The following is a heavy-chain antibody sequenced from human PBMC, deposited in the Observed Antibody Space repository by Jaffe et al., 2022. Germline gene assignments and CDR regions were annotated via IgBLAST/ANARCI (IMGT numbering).Heavy chain of an antibody. J-gene: IGHJ4*02. Sequence: QVQLVESGGGVVQPGGSLRLSCAASGFTFISYGMHWVRQAPGKGLEWVAFVPYDGSNKYHADSVEGRFTISRDNSKDTLYLQMNSLRAEDTAVYYCAKNNAPYSYASGSHQRATDYWGQGTLVTVSS. CDR1: GFTFISYG. D-gene: IGHD3-10*01. CDR2: VPYDGSNK. CDR3: AKNNAPYSYASGSHQRATDY. V-gene: IGHV3-30*02.